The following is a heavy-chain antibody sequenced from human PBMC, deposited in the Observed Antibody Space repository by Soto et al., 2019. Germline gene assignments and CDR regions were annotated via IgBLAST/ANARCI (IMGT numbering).Heavy chain of an antibody. D-gene: IGHD3-10*01. CDR2: IYPGDSDT. CDR1: GYSFTSYW. J-gene: IGHJ4*02. Sequence: GESLKISCKGSGYSFTSYWIGWVRQMPGKGLEWMGIIYPGDSDTRYSPSFQGQVTISADKSISTAYLQWSSLKASDTAMYYCARGYGSGSYYNDGGYFDYWGQGTLVTVSS. V-gene: IGHV5-51*01. CDR3: ARGYGSGSYYNDGGYFDY.